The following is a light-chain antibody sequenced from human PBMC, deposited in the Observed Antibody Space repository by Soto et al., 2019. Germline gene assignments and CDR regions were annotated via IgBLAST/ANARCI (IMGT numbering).Light chain of an antibody. J-gene: IGLJ3*02. Sequence: QSVLTQPTSASGAPGQRVIISCSGSSSNIGSNSVSWYQQLPGTAPKLLIHNNDQRPSGVPDRFSGSKSVTSASLAISGLQSEDEADYYCASWDDSLDGRLFGGGTKVTVL. CDR2: NND. CDR1: SSNIGSNS. CDR3: ASWDDSLDGRL. V-gene: IGLV1-44*01.